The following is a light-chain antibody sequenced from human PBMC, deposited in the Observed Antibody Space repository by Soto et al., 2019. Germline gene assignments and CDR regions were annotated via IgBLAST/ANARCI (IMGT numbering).Light chain of an antibody. Sequence: EIVMTQSPANLSLSPGETATLSCSARQSINTNLAWYQQKLGQAPRLLIYGASTRATGIPARFSGSGSGTEFTLTISSLQSEDFAVYYCQQYHNWPPITFGQGTRLEI. V-gene: IGKV3D-15*01. CDR2: GAS. CDR1: QSINTN. J-gene: IGKJ5*01. CDR3: QQYHNWPPIT.